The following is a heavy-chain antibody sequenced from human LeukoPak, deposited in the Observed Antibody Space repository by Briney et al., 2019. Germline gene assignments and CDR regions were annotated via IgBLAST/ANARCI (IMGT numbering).Heavy chain of an antibody. V-gene: IGHV4-38-2*02. CDR3: ARAVLQWFGELLRPAYFDR. Sequence: SETLSLTCTVSGYSVSSGNSWGWIRQPPGKGLEWVGSIYHSGSTYYTPSLKSRVTISVDTSKNQFSLKLSSVTAADTAFYYCARAVLQWFGELLRPAYFDRWGQGTLVTVSS. D-gene: IGHD3-10*01. CDR2: IYHSGST. CDR1: GYSVSSGNS. J-gene: IGHJ4*02.